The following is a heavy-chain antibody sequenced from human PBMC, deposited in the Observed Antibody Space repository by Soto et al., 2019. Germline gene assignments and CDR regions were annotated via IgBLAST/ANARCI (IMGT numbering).Heavy chain of an antibody. D-gene: IGHD1-26*01. CDR3: ASLVGARTPFDY. V-gene: IGHV1-69*13. J-gene: IGHJ4*02. Sequence: SVKVSCKASGGTFSSYAISWVRQAPGQGLEWMGGIIPIFGTANYAQKFQGRVTITADESTSTAYMELSSLRSEDTAVYYCASLVGARTPFDYWGQGTLVTVSS. CDR2: IIPIFGTA. CDR1: GGTFSSYA.